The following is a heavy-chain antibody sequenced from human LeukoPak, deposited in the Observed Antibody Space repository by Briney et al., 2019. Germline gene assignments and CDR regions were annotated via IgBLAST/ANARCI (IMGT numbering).Heavy chain of an antibody. CDR3: ARPGITAFDI. Sequence: GGSLRLSCAASGFTFSRHWMHWVRQAPGKGLEWVSHISSSGSITYYGDSVKGRITISRDNAKNSVSLYMNSLRAEDPAVYYCARPGITAFDIWGQGTMVTVSS. D-gene: IGHD3-10*01. CDR1: GFTFSRHW. J-gene: IGHJ3*02. V-gene: IGHV3-48*01. CDR2: ISSSGSIT.